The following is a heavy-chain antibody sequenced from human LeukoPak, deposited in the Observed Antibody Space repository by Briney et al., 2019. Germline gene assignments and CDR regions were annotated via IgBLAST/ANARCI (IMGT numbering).Heavy chain of an antibody. D-gene: IGHD2-2*01. Sequence: SETLSLTCAVYGGSFSGYYWSWIRQPPGKGLEWIGEINHSGGTNYNPSLKSRVTISVDTSKNQFSLKLSSVTAADTAVYYCASYVPATFDYWGQGTLVTVSS. CDR2: INHSGGT. J-gene: IGHJ4*02. CDR1: GGSFSGYY. V-gene: IGHV4-34*01. CDR3: ASYVPATFDY.